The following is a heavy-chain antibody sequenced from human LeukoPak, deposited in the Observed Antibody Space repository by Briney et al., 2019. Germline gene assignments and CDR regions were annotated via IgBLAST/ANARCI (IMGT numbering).Heavy chain of an antibody. CDR1: GFTLSNYA. D-gene: IGHD6-25*01. CDR3: ARDLDKAARYYFDN. J-gene: IGHJ4*02. CDR2: ISPDGRDK. V-gene: IGHV3-30*03. Sequence: PGGSLRLSCAASGFTLSNYAMHWVRQAPGKGLEWVAVISPDGRDKHFTDSVEGRSTISRDNSGNTLYLQMSSLRGEDTAVYYCARDLDKAARYYFDNWGQGTLVTVSS.